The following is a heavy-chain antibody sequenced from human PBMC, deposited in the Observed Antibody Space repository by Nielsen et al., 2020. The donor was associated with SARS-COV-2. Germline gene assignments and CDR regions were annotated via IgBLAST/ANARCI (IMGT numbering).Heavy chain of an antibody. J-gene: IGHJ5*02. CDR2: IYYTGST. CDR1: GGSVSSGSYY. Sequence: SETLSLTCTVSGGSVSSGSYYWSWIRQAPGKALEWIGYIYYTGSTYYNPSLQSRLTISLDTSKNQFSLRLSSVTAADTAVYYCARRIVSIRRVGADNWFDPWGQGTLVTVSS. D-gene: IGHD5/OR15-5a*01. CDR3: ARRIVSIRRVGADNWFDP. V-gene: IGHV4-61*01.